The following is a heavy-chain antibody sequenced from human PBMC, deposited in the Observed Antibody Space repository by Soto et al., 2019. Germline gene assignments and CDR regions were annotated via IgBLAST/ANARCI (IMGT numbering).Heavy chain of an antibody. CDR3: ANTKYYYDSSGYYDYYYYGMDV. CDR2: ISGSGGST. Sequence: GGSLRLSCAASGFTFSSYAMSWVRQAPGKGLEWVSAISGSGGSTYYADSVKGRFTISRDNSKNTLYLQMNILRAEDTAVYYCANTKYYYDSSGYYDYYYYGMDVWGQGTTVTVSS. CDR1: GFTFSSYA. V-gene: IGHV3-23*01. J-gene: IGHJ6*02. D-gene: IGHD3-22*01.